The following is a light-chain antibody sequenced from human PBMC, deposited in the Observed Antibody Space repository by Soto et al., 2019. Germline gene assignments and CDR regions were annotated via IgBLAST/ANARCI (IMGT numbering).Light chain of an antibody. Sequence: IQLTQSPSSLSASVGDRVTITCRAGQDIGSALAWYQQKPGKAPKLLLYDASNLEAGVPSRFSGSESGTDFTLTITSLRPEDFATYYCQQFNGFPLTFGGGTKVQIK. CDR2: DAS. J-gene: IGKJ4*01. V-gene: IGKV1-13*02. CDR1: QDIGSA. CDR3: QQFNGFPLT.